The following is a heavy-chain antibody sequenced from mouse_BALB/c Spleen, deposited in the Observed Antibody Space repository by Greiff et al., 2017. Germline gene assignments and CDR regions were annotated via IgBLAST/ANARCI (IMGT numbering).Heavy chain of an antibody. V-gene: IGHV1-12*01. Sequence: QVQLKQSGAELVKPGASVKMSCKASGYTFTSYNMHWVKQTPGQGLEWIGAIYPGNGDTSYNQKFKGKATLTADKSSSTAYMQLSSLTSEDSAVYYCARDRGYPWFAYWGQGTLVTVSA. J-gene: IGHJ3*01. CDR2: IYPGNGDT. D-gene: IGHD2-2*01. CDR1: GYTFTSYN. CDR3: ARDRGYPWFAY.